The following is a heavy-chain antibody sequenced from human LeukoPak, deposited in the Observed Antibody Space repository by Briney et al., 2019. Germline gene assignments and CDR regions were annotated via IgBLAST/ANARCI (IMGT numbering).Heavy chain of an antibody. J-gene: IGHJ4*02. CDR1: GFTFSSYG. V-gene: IGHV3-30*18. D-gene: IGHD3-3*01. CDR3: AKRYYDFWSGYFFDY. CDR2: ISYDGSNK. Sequence: GGSLRLSCAASGFTFSSYGMHWVRQAPGKGLEWVAVISYDGSNKYYADSVKGRFTISRDNSKNTLYLQMNSLRAEDTAVYYCAKRYYDFWSGYFFDYWGQGTLVTVSS.